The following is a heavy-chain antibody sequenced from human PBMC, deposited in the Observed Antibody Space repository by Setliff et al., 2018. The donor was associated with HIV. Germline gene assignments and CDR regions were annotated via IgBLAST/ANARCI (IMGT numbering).Heavy chain of an antibody. CDR2: IRSKPNNYAT. D-gene: IGHD4-4*01. J-gene: IGHJ4*02. CDR1: GFTVINSY. CDR3: ATMTTVTIAFDY. Sequence: GGSLRLSCAAAGFTVINSYMSWVRRPPGEGQGLRRLEWVGRIRSKPNNYATEYAASVKGRFTISRDDSKNTAYLQMNSLKTEDTAVYYCATMTTVTIAFDYWGQGTLVTVSS. V-gene: IGHV3-73*01.